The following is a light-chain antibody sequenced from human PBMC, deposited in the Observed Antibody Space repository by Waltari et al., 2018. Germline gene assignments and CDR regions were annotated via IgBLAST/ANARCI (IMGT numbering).Light chain of an antibody. CDR1: QSISYY. Sequence: DIQMTQSPSSLSASVGDRVTITCRPSQSISYYLNWYQQKPGKAPNLLIYETSNLQSGVPSRVSGSGSGTDFSLTISNLQPEDFVTYYCQQSFRTPLTFGGGTKVEIK. J-gene: IGKJ4*01. V-gene: IGKV1-39*01. CDR2: ETS. CDR3: QQSFRTPLT.